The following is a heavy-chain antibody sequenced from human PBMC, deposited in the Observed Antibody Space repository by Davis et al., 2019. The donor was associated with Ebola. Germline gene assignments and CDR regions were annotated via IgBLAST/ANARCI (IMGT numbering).Heavy chain of an antibody. D-gene: IGHD3-16*01. CDR2: IWYDGSNK. Sequence: GGSLRLSCAASGFTFSSYGMHWVRQAPGKGLEWVAVIWYDGSNKYDADSVKGRFTISRDNAKNSLYLQMNSLRDEDTAVYYCAKDDYLQRWGGFDVWGQGTMVTVSS. V-gene: IGHV3-33*06. CDR1: GFTFSSYG. CDR3: AKDDYLQRWGGFDV. J-gene: IGHJ3*01.